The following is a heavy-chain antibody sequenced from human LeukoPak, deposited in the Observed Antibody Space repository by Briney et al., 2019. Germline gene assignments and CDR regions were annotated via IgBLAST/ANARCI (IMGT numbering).Heavy chain of an antibody. D-gene: IGHD2-8*01. J-gene: IGHJ4*02. CDR1: GFIFSSYS. CDR3: ARDRFCTTDRCSDY. V-gene: IGHV3-21*01. CDR2: ISSSSSYI. Sequence: PGGSLRLSCAASGFIFSSYSMNWVRQAPGKGLEWVSSISSSSSYIYYADSVKGRFTISRDNAKNSLYLQMNSLRVEDTAVYYCARDRFCTTDRCSDYWGQGTLVTVSS.